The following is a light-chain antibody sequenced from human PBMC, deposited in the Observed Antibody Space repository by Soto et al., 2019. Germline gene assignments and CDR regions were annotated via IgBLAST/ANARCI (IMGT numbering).Light chain of an antibody. J-gene: IGKJ5*01. V-gene: IGKV3-11*01. CDR1: QSVSSY. Sequence: EIVLTQSPATLSLSPGERATLSCRASQSVSSYLAWYQQKPGQAPRLLIYDASNSPTGIPARFSGSGSGTDFALTISSLEPEDFAVYYCQQRSNWSPGTVGQGTRLESK. CDR2: DAS. CDR3: QQRSNWSPGT.